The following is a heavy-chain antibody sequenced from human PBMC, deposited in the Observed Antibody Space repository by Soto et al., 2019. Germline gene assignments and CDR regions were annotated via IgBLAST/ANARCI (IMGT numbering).Heavy chain of an antibody. Sequence: SETLSLTCAVYGGSFSGYYWSWIRQPPGKGLEWIGEINHSGSTNYNPSLKSRVTISVDTYKNQFSLKLSSVTAADTAVYHCASEYDSSGYYYYYWGQGTLVTVSS. CDR2: INHSGST. CDR3: ASEYDSSGYYYYY. J-gene: IGHJ4*02. D-gene: IGHD3-22*01. V-gene: IGHV4-34*01. CDR1: GGSFSGYY.